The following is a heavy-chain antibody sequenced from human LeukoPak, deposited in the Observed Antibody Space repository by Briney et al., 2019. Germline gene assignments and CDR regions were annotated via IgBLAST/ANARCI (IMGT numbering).Heavy chain of an antibody. CDR2: ISSSSSTI. D-gene: IGHD6-19*01. CDR1: GFTFSSYG. Sequence: GGSLRLSCAASGFTFSSYGMHWVRQAPGKGLEWVSYISSSSSTIYYADSVKGRFTISRDNAKNSLYLQMNSLRDEDKAVYYCARSSSGWYGFDRWGQGTLVTVSS. J-gene: IGHJ5*02. V-gene: IGHV3-48*02. CDR3: ARSSSGWYGFDR.